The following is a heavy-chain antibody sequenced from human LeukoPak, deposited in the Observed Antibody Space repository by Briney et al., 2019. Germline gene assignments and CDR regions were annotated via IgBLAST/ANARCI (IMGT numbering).Heavy chain of an antibody. CDR2: INAGNGNT. J-gene: IGHJ6*02. Sequence: ASVKVSCKASGYTFTSYAMHWVRQAPGQRLEWMGWINAGNGNTKYSQKFQGRVTITRDTSASTAYMELSSLRSEDTAVYYCAREGGYFDWLSYYYYYGMDVWGQGTTVTVSS. D-gene: IGHD3-9*01. V-gene: IGHV1-3*01. CDR3: AREGGYFDWLSYYYYYGMDV. CDR1: GYTFTSYA.